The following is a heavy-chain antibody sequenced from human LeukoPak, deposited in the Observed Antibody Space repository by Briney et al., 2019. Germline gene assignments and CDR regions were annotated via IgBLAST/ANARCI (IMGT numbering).Heavy chain of an antibody. D-gene: IGHD3-22*01. V-gene: IGHV4-59*01. Sequence: SETLSLTCTVSGGSISSYYWSWIRQPPGKGLEWIGYIYYSGSTNYNPSLKSRVTISVDTSKNQFSLKLSSVTAADTAVHYCARARYDSSALGYWGQGTLVTVSS. CDR3: ARARYDSSALGY. J-gene: IGHJ4*02. CDR1: GGSISSYY. CDR2: IYYSGST.